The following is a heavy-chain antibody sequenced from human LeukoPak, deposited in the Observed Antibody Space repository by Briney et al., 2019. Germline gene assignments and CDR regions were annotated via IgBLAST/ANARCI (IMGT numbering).Heavy chain of an antibody. D-gene: IGHD3-22*01. V-gene: IGHV3-23*01. CDR1: GFTLCIYA. J-gene: IGHJ3*02. CDR3: AKVSPVVVVITGAFDI. Sequence: GGSLRHSCAASGFTLCIYAMSCVRHAPGEGVEGVSAISGSGGSTYYADSVKGRFTISRDNSKNTLYLQMNSLRAEDTAVYYCAKVSPVVVVITGAFDIWGQGTMVTVSS. CDR2: ISGSGGST.